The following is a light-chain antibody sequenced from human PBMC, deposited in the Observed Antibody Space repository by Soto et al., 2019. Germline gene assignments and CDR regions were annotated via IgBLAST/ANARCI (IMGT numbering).Light chain of an antibody. CDR3: QHYNSYSEA. CDR1: QTISSW. Sequence: DIQKTPSPSTLSGSVGDRVTITCRASQTISSWLAWYQQKPGKAPRLLIYKASTLKSGVPSRFSGSGAGTEFTLTISSRQPDDFATYYCQHYNSYSEAFGQGTKVDIK. CDR2: KAS. V-gene: IGKV1-5*03. J-gene: IGKJ1*01.